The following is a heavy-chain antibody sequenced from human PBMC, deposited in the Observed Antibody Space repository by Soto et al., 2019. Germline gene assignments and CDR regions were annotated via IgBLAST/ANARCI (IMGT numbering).Heavy chain of an antibody. V-gene: IGHV1-18*01. CDR1: GYTFTSYG. CDR2: ISAYNGNT. CDR3: ASYCSGGSCYSFPRRDPTVYYYYYGMDV. Sequence: GASVKVSCKASGYTFTSYGISWVRQAPGQGLEWMGWISAYNGNTNYAQKLQGRVTMTTDTSTSTAYMELSSLRSDDTAVYYCASYCSGGSCYSFPRRDPTVYYYYYGMDVWGQGTTVTVSS. J-gene: IGHJ6*02. D-gene: IGHD2-15*01.